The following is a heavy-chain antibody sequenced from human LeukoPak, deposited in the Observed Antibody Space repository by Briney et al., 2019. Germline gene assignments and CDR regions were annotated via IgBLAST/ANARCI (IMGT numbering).Heavy chain of an antibody. D-gene: IGHD2-15*01. Sequence: SETLSLACAVYGGSFSGYYWTWIRQPPGKGLEWIGEINHSGSTNYNPSLKSRVTISVDTSKNQFSLKLSSVTAADTAVYYCARGPPYCSGGSCYANWLDHWGQGTLVTVSS. J-gene: IGHJ5*02. V-gene: IGHV4-34*01. CDR2: INHSGST. CDR1: GGSFSGYY. CDR3: ARGPPYCSGGSCYANWLDH.